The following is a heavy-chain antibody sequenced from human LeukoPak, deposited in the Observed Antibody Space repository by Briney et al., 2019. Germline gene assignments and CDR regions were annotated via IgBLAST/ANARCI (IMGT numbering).Heavy chain of an antibody. D-gene: IGHD3-22*01. CDR1: GGSISSYY. J-gene: IGHJ4*02. CDR3: ARDGSGYYDTSGYRN. CDR2: IYYSGNA. V-gene: IGHV4-59*12. Sequence: SETLSLTCTVSGGSISSYYWTWIRQPPGRGLEWIGYIYYSGNANYNPSLESRVTISLDTSKNQFSLKLSSVTAADTAVYYCARDGSGYYDTSGYRNWGQGTLVTVSS.